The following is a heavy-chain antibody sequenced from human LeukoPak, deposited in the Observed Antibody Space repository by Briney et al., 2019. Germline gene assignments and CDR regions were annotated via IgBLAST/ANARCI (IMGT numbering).Heavy chain of an antibody. J-gene: IGHJ4*02. CDR3: AKDRSMYSGGGGYFDY. CDR2: ISGSGGST. V-gene: IGHV3-23*01. D-gene: IGHD1-26*01. CDR1: GFTFSSYA. Sequence: GGSLRLSCAASGFTFSSYAMSWVRQAPGKGLEWVSAISGSGGSTYCADSVKGRFTISRDNSKNTLYLQMNSLRAEDTAVYYCAKDRSMYSGGGGYFDYWGQGTLVTVSS.